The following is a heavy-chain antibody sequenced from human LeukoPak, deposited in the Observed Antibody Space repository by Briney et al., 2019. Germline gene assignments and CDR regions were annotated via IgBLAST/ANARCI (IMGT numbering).Heavy chain of an antibody. Sequence: GESLKISCKGSGYIFTTYWIGWVRQMPGKGLEWMGIIYPGDSDTRYSPSFQGHVTISADKSISTAYLQWSSLKASDTAMYYCARHTYNTGWWGGDYWGQGTLVTVSS. CDR1: GYIFTTYW. V-gene: IGHV5-51*01. J-gene: IGHJ4*02. CDR3: ARHTYNTGWWGGDY. D-gene: IGHD6-19*01. CDR2: IYPGDSDT.